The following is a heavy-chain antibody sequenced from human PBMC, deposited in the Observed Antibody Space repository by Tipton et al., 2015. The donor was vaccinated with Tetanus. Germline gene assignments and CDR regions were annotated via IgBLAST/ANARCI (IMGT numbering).Heavy chain of an antibody. J-gene: IGHJ6*02. CDR1: GGSLSRYY. Sequence: TLSLTCAVYGGSLSRYYWTWIRQPPGKGLEWIGEVDDSGSTNYSPSLKIRVTISLDTSKNEFSLTLSSVTAADTAVYYCARDGGNYFYYGMNVWGQGAAVTVSS. CDR3: ARDGGNYFYYGMNV. CDR2: VDDSGST. V-gene: IGHV4-34*01.